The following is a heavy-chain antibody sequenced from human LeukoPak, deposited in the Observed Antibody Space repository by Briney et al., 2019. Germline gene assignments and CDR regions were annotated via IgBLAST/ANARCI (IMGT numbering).Heavy chain of an antibody. Sequence: GGSLRLSCAASGFTFSDYYLSWLRQAPGKGLEWVSYISSTGGGSYIYYADSVKRRFTISRDNAKNSLYLQMNSLRAEDTAVYYCATHMANLISYYYYGLDVWGQGTTVTVSS. D-gene: IGHD1-7*01. CDR2: ISSTGGGSYI. CDR3: ATHMANLISYYYYGLDV. V-gene: IGHV3-11*01. CDR1: GFTFSDYY. J-gene: IGHJ6*02.